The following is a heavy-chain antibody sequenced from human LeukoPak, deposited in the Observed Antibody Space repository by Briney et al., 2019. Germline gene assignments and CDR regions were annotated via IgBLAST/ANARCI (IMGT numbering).Heavy chain of an antibody. CDR3: ARNPMVRGRRQNYYYMDV. CDR2: IIPIFGTA. J-gene: IGHJ6*03. CDR1: GGTFSSYA. D-gene: IGHD3-10*01. Sequence: SVKVSCKASGGTFSSYAISWVRQAPGQGLEWMGGIIPIFGTANYAQKFQGRVTITTDESTSTAYMELNSLRSEDTAVYYCARNPMVRGRRQNYYYMDVWGKGTTVTVSS. V-gene: IGHV1-69*05.